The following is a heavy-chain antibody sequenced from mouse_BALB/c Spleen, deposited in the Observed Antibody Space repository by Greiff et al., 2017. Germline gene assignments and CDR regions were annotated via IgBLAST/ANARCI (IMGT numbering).Heavy chain of an antibody. V-gene: IGHV6-6*02. CDR1: GFTFSSYW. CDR2: IRLKSDNYAS. J-gene: IGHJ2*01. D-gene: IGHD1-1*01. CDR3: TGGYYYGFDY. Sequence: EVQGVESGGGLVQPGGSMKLSCVASGFTFSSYWMSWVRQSPEKGLEWVAEIRLKSDNYASHYAESVKGKFTITSDDSKSRLYLPMSSLRAEDTGIYYCTGGYYYGFDYWGQGTTLTVSS.